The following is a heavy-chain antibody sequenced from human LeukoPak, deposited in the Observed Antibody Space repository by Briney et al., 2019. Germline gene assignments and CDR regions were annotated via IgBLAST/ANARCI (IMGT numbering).Heavy chain of an antibody. CDR1: GSTFSSYW. V-gene: IGHV3-7*01. CDR2: IKQDGSEK. J-gene: IGHJ4*02. Sequence: GGSLRLSCAASGSTFSSYWMSWVRQAPGKGLEWVANIKQDGSEKYYVDSVKGRLTISRDNAKNSLYLQMNSLRAEDTAVYYCAGGYCSSTSCFDYWGQGTLVTVSS. CDR3: AGGYCSSTSCFDY. D-gene: IGHD2-2*01.